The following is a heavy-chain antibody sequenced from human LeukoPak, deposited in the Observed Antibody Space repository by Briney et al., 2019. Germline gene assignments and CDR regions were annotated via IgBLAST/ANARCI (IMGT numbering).Heavy chain of an antibody. V-gene: IGHV3-30*03. D-gene: IGHD2-15*01. J-gene: IGHJ6*02. CDR2: ISYDGSNK. CDR3: ARGQRRYCSGGSCYSGGYYYYYGMDV. CDR1: GFTFSNAW. Sequence: PGGSLRLSCAASGFTFSNAWMTWVRQAPGKGLEWVAVISYDGSNKYYADSVKGRFTISRDNSKNTLYLQMNSLRAEDTAVYYCARGQRRYCSGGSCYSGGYYYYYGMDVWGQGTTVTVSS.